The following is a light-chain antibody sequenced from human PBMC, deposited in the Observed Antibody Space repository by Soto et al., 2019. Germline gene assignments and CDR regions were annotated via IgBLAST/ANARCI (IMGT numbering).Light chain of an antibody. J-gene: IGLJ2*01. CDR1: SSDVGGYNY. CDR3: SSDTSSSTHVV. V-gene: IGLV2-14*01. Sequence: QSVLTQPASVSGSPGQSITISCTGTSSDVGGYNYVSCYQQHPGKAPKLMIYEVSNRPSGVSNRFSGSKSGNTASLTISVREAEDEAEYYCSSDTSSSTHVVFGGGTKLTVL. CDR2: EVS.